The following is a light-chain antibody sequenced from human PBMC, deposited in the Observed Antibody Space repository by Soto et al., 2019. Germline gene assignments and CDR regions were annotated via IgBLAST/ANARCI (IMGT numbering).Light chain of an antibody. J-gene: IGKJ1*01. V-gene: IGKV1-33*01. CDR3: QQYNSYWT. Sequence: DIQITQSPSSLSASVGDRVTITCRASQDINNYLDWYQVKPGKAPKLLIYDATNLETGVPSRFSGSGSRTDFALTINNVQPEECATYYCQQYNSYWTFGLGTKV. CDR1: QDINNY. CDR2: DAT.